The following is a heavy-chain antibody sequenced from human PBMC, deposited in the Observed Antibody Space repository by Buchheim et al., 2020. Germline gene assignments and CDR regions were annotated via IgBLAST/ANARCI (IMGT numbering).Heavy chain of an antibody. V-gene: IGHV1-69*01. CDR3: ARGGKTYYYDSSGYWGMDV. Sequence: QVQLVQSGAEVKKPGSSVKVSCKASGGTFSSYAISWVRQAPGQGLEWMGGIIPIFGTANYAQKFQGRVTITAEETTNRGYLELSSLRSEDTAVYYCARGGKTYYYDSSGYWGMDVWGQGTT. CDR1: GGTFSSYA. J-gene: IGHJ6*02. D-gene: IGHD3-22*01. CDR2: IIPIFGTA.